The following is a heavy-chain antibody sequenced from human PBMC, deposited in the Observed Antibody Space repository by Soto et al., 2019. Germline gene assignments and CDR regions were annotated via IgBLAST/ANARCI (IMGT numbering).Heavy chain of an antibody. CDR2: IYYSGST. V-gene: IGHV4-59*01. CDR3: ARVGGGGRGVHNFYYYYYMDV. D-gene: IGHD3-10*01. Sequence: SETLSLTCTVSGGSISSYYWSWIRQPPGKGLEWIGYIYYSGSTNYNPSLKSRVTISVDTSKNQFSLKLSSVTAADTAVYYCARVGGGGRGVHNFYYYYYMDVWGKGTTVTVSS. J-gene: IGHJ6*03. CDR1: GGSISSYY.